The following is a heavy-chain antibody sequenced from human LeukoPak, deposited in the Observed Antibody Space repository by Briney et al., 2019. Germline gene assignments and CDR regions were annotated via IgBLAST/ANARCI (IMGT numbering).Heavy chain of an antibody. CDR3: AREGSYSWTFDY. V-gene: IGHV1-46*01. Sequence: ASVKVSCKASGYTFASYYIHWVRQAPGQGLEWMGIINPSGGSTSYAQKFQGRVTMTRDTSTSTVYMELSSLRSGDTAVYYCAREGSYSWTFDYWGQGTLVTVSS. CDR2: INPSGGST. D-gene: IGHD1-1*01. CDR1: GYTFASYY. J-gene: IGHJ4*02.